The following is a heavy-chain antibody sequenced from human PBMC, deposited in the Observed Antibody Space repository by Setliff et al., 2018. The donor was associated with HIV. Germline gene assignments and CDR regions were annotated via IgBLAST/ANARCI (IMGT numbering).Heavy chain of an antibody. J-gene: IGHJ4*03. V-gene: IGHV4-34*01. CDR2: INHSGIT. CDR1: GASFSGYY. Sequence: PSETLSLTCAVYGASFSGYYWAWIRQSPGTGLEWIGEINHSGITNYNPTLRSRAAISMETSKNQFSLRLSAVTAADSAIYYCAGLDSADYFVGVLNFWGQGTRVTVSS. D-gene: IGHD3-22*01. CDR3: AGLDSADYFVGVLNF.